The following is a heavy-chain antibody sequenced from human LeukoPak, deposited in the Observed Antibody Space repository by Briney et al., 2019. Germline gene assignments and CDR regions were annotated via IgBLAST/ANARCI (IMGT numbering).Heavy chain of an antibody. Sequence: GSLRLSCAASGFTFSSYAMSWVRQAPGKGLEWVSAISGSGSTTYYADSVKGRFTISRDNSKNTLYLQLNSLRADDTAVYYCAKVRDIYCSGGTCFYFDYWGQGTLVTVSS. J-gene: IGHJ4*02. D-gene: IGHD2-15*01. CDR3: AKVRDIYCSGGTCFYFDY. V-gene: IGHV3-23*01. CDR2: ISGSGSTT. CDR1: GFTFSSYA.